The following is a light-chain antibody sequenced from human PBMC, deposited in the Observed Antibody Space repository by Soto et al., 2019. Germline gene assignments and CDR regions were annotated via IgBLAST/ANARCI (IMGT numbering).Light chain of an antibody. CDR2: GAL. J-gene: IGKJ3*01. CDR3: QQYNNWPLT. CDR1: QSVRDN. V-gene: IGKV3-15*01. Sequence: EVVMTQSPATRSVSPGERVTLSCRASQSVRDNLAWYQQKPGQAPRLLIYGALTRATGIPARFSGSGSGTEFTLTISILQSEDFAFYYCQQYNNWPLTFGPGTKVDIK.